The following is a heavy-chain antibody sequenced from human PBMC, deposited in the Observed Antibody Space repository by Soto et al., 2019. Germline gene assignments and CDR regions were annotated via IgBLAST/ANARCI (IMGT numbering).Heavy chain of an antibody. J-gene: IGHJ6*02. V-gene: IGHV1-24*01. CDR2: FDPEDGET. Sequence: ASVKVSCKASGYTFTGYYMHWVRQAPGKGLEWMGGFDPEDGETIYAQKFQGRVTMTEDTSTDTAYMELSSLRSEDTAVYYCATVISTTGGMDVWGQGTTVTVSS. CDR1: GYTFTGYY. D-gene: IGHD3-3*02. CDR3: ATVISTTGGMDV.